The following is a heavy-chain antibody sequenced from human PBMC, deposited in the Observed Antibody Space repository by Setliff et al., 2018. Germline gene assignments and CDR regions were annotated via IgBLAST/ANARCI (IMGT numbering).Heavy chain of an antibody. CDR1: PGSISSHY. CDR3: AREGTYCGSGCYNAFEN. CDR2: IYFSGTT. Sequence: SETLSLTCTVSPGSISSHYWSWIRQPPGKGLEWIGTIYFSGTTNYKPSLQSRTTISIDTSTNQLSLKLSSVAAADTAVYYCAREGTYCGSGCYNAFENWGQGTMVTVS. J-gene: IGHJ3*02. V-gene: IGHV4-59*11. D-gene: IGHD2-21*01.